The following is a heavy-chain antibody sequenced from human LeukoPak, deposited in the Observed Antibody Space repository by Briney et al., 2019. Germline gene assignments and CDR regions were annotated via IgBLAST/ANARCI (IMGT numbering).Heavy chain of an antibody. J-gene: IGHJ4*02. Sequence: SETLSLTCTVSGGSFRSYYWSWIRPSPGKVLEWIGYIYYSGSTNYNPSLKSRVTISLDTSKNQFSLKLSSVTAADTAVYYCARGIGSFYYFDYWGQGARVTVSS. CDR3: ARGIGSFYYFDY. CDR2: IYYSGST. CDR1: GGSFRSYY. D-gene: IGHD2-15*01. V-gene: IGHV4-59*01.